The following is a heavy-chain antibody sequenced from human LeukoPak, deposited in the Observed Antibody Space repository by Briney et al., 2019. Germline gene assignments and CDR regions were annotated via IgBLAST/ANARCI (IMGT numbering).Heavy chain of an antibody. J-gene: IGHJ4*02. Sequence: GGSLRLSCAASGFTFSSYAMSWVRQAPGKGLEWVSAISGSGGSTYYADSVKGRFTISRDNSKNTLYLQMNSLRAEDTPVYYCAKVSTYYYDSSGYYPDYWGQGTLVTVSS. CDR3: AKVSTYYYDSSGYYPDY. CDR1: GFTFSSYA. CDR2: ISGSGGST. D-gene: IGHD3-22*01. V-gene: IGHV3-23*01.